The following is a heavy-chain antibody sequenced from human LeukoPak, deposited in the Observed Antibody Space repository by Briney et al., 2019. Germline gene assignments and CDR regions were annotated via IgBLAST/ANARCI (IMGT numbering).Heavy chain of an antibody. CDR1: GFTFSNYK. CDR2: ISSSGSIV. V-gene: IGHV3-48*03. Sequence: GGSLRLSCAASGFTFSNYKTNWVRQAPGKGLEWVSYISSSGSIVYYSASVKGRFTISRDNAKNSLYLQMNSLRAEDTAVYYCARDFGYFWGQGTLVTVSS. J-gene: IGHJ4*02. D-gene: IGHD3-10*01. CDR3: ARDFGYF.